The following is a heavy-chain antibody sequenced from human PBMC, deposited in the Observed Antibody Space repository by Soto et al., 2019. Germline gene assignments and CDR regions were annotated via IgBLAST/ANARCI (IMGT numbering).Heavy chain of an antibody. J-gene: IGHJ6*03. Sequence: ASVKVSCKASGYTFTSYAMHWVRQAPGQRLEWKGWINAGNGNTKYSQKFQGRVTITRDTSASTAYMELSSLRSEDTAVYYCARVRGTYCSSTSCYVGTYYYYYYMDVWGKGTTVTVSS. D-gene: IGHD2-2*01. CDR1: GYTFTSYA. CDR2: INAGNGNT. V-gene: IGHV1-3*01. CDR3: ARVRGTYCSSTSCYVGTYYYYYYMDV.